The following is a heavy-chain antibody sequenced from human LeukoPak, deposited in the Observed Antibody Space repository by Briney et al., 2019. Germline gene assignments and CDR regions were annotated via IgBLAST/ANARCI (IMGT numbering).Heavy chain of an antibody. CDR1: GVSISDYS. J-gene: IGHJ4*02. D-gene: IGHD2-21*02. Sequence: RPSETLSLTCSVSGVSISDYSWSWIRQPAGKGLECIGRLSSSANTYYSPSLKSRITLSMDTSKNHFSLNLTSVTAADTAVYYCARDRTAPRPRFFDSWGMGILVPVSS. CDR2: LSSSANT. CDR3: ARDRTAPRPRFFDS. V-gene: IGHV4-4*07.